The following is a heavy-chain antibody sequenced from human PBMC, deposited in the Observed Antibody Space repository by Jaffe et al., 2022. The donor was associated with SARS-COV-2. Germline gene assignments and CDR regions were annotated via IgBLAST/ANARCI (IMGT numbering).Heavy chain of an antibody. CDR1: GFTFDDYA. J-gene: IGHJ4*02. CDR2: ISWNSGSI. V-gene: IGHV3-9*01. Sequence: EVQLVESGGGLVQPGRSLRLSCAASGFTFDDYAMHWVRQAPGKGLEWVSGISWNSGSIGYADSVKGRFTISRDNAKNSLYLQMNSLRAEDTALYYCAKGFTYYYDSSGPREIYFDYWGQGTLVTVSS. D-gene: IGHD3-22*01. CDR3: AKGFTYYYDSSGPREIYFDY.